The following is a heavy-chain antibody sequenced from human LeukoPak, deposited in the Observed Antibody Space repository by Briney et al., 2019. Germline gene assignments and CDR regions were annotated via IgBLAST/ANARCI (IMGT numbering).Heavy chain of an antibody. CDR1: GYTFTGYY. J-gene: IGHJ1*01. Sequence: GASVKVSYKASGYTFTGYYMHWVRQAPGQGLEWMGWINPNSGGTNYAQEFQGRVTMTRDTSISTAYMELSRLTSDDTAVYYCAREGGTVNFQHWGQGTLVTVSS. CDR2: INPNSGGT. CDR3: AREGGTVNFQH. D-gene: IGHD3-16*01. V-gene: IGHV1-2*02.